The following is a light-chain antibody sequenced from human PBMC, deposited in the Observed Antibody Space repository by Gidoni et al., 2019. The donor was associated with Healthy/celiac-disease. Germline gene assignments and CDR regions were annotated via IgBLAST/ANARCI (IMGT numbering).Light chain of an antibody. J-gene: IGKJ5*01. V-gene: IGKV3-15*01. CDR2: GAS. CDR1: QSVSSN. Sequence: EIVMTQSPATLSVSPGERATLSCRASQSVSSNLAWYQQKPGQAPRLLIYGASTRATGIPARFRGSGSGTEFTLTISSLQSEAFAVYYCQQYNNWPITFGQGTRLEIK. CDR3: QQYNNWPIT.